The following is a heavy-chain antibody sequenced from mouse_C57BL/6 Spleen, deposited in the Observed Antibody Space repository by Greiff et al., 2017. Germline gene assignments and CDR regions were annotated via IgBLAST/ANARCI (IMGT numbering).Heavy chain of an antibody. CDR3: ARRGITTVVGAY. D-gene: IGHD1-1*01. Sequence: EVKLQQSGPELVKPGASVKISCKASGYTFTDYYMNWVKQSHGKSLEWIGDINPNNGGTSYNQKFKGKATLTVDKSSSTAYMELRSLTSEDSAVYYCARRGITTVVGAYWGQGTLVTVSA. J-gene: IGHJ3*01. CDR1: GYTFTDYY. CDR2: INPNNGGT. V-gene: IGHV1-26*01.